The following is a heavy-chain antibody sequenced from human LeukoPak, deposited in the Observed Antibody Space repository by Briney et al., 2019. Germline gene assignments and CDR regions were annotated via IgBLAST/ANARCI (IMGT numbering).Heavy chain of an antibody. Sequence: SETLSLTCTVSGGSISTYYWSWIRQPPGKELKWIASIYYSGSTNFNPSLKSRVTISVDTSKNQFSLKLRSVTAADTAVYYCARRGHSGSYYTFDYWGQGTLVAVSS. CDR3: ARRGHSGSYYTFDY. J-gene: IGHJ4*02. CDR2: IYYSGST. V-gene: IGHV4-59*01. CDR1: GGSISTYY. D-gene: IGHD1-26*01.